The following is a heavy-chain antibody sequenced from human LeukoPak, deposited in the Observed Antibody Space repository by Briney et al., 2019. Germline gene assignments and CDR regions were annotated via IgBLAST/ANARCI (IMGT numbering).Heavy chain of an antibody. CDR1: GFTFSSYA. D-gene: IGHD1-26*01. CDR3: ARKGSVGATYAPIDY. Sequence: GGSLRLSCAASGFTFSSYAMHWVRQAPGKGLEWVAVISYDGSNKYYADSVKGRFTISRDNSKNTLYLQMNSLRAEDTAVYYCARKGSVGATYAPIDYWGQGTLVTVSS. V-gene: IGHV3-30-3*01. CDR2: ISYDGSNK. J-gene: IGHJ4*02.